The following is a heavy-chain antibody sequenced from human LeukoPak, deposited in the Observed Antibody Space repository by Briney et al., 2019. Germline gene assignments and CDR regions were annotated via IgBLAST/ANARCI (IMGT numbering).Heavy chain of an antibody. J-gene: IGHJ3*02. D-gene: IGHD2-21*01. CDR2: ISGSGGST. V-gene: IGHV3-23*01. CDR3: AKEAHIVVVMDHPPDAFGI. CDR1: GFTLSSYA. Sequence: GGSLRLSCAASGFTLSSYAMSWVRQAPGKGLEWVSAISGSGGSTYYADSVKGRFTISRDNSKNTLCLQMNSLRAEDTAVYYCAKEAHIVVVMDHPPDAFGIWGQGTMVTVSS.